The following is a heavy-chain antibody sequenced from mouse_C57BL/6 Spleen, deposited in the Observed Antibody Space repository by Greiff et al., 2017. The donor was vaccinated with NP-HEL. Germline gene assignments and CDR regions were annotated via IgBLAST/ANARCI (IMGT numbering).Heavy chain of an antibody. V-gene: IGHV1-22*01. D-gene: IGHD2-12*01. CDR1: GYTFTDYN. CDR2: INPNNGGT. J-gene: IGHJ4*01. Sequence: EVQLQQSGPELVKPGASVKMSCKASGYTFTDYNMHWVKQSHGKSLEWIGYINPNNGGTSYNQKFKGKATLTVNKSSSTAYMELRSLTSEDSAVYYCARPLLRRTAHYYPMDYWGQGTSVTVSS. CDR3: ARPLLRRTAHYYPMDY.